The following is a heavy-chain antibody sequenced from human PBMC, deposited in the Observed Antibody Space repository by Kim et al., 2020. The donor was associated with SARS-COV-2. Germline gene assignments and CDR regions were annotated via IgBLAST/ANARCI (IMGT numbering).Heavy chain of an antibody. D-gene: IGHD6-19*01. J-gene: IGHJ6*04. CDR3: ATSPAVAGTYYYYYGMDV. CDR1: GYTLTELS. Sequence: ASVKVSCKVSGYTLTELSMHWVRQAPGKGLEWMGGFDPEDGETIYAQKFQGRVTMTEDTSTDTAYMELSSLRSEDTAVYYCATSPAVAGTYYYYYGMDVWAKGTTVPVSP. V-gene: IGHV1-24*01. CDR2: FDPEDGET.